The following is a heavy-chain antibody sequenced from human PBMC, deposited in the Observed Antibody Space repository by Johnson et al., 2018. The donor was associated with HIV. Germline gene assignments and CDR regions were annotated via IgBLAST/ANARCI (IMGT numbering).Heavy chain of an antibody. CDR1: GFTFSSYD. CDR3: TTHLTIFGAVILDGFDI. V-gene: IGHV3-66*04. Sequence: VLLVESGGGLVQPGGSLRLSCAASGFTFSSYDMHWVRQAPGKGLEWVSVIYSGGSTYYADSVKDRFTISRDNSKNTLYLQMNSLKSDDTGVYYCTTHLTIFGAVILDGFDIWGLGTMVTVSS. J-gene: IGHJ3*02. CDR2: IYSGGST. D-gene: IGHD3-3*01.